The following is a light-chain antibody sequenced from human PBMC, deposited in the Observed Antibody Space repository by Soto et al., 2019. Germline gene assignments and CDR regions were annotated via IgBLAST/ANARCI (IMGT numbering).Light chain of an antibody. V-gene: IGKV3-15*01. CDR3: QRYNNWPLT. J-gene: IGKJ4*01. CDR2: GAS. CDR1: QGISSY. Sequence: MTQSPSFLSASEGDRVTITCLASQGISSYLTWYQQKPGQAPRFLIYGASTRATGVPARFSGSRSGTEFTLTINSLQSEDFAVYYCQRYNNWPLTFGGGTKVDIK.